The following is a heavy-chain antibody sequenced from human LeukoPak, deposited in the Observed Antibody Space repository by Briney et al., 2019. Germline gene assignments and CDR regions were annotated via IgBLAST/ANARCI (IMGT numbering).Heavy chain of an antibody. Sequence: SETLSLTCTVSGGSISSYYWSWIRQPPGKGLEWIAYIYYSGSTNYNPSLKSRVTISVDTSKNQFSLKLSSVTAADTAVYYCARSLLTPYYYGSGSYYNVNWFDPWGQGTLVTVSS. V-gene: IGHV4-59*01. CDR2: IYYSGST. J-gene: IGHJ5*02. CDR1: GGSISSYY. D-gene: IGHD3-10*01. CDR3: ARSLLTPYYYGSGSYYNVNWFDP.